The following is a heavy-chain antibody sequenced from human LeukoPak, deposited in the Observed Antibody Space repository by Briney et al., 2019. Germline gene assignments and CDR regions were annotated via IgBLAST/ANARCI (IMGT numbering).Heavy chain of an antibody. CDR2: IYYSGST. D-gene: IGHD3-9*01. CDR3: ARGGVLRYFYWLDI. CDR1: GGSISSYY. Sequence: PSETLSLTCTVSGGSISSYYWSWIRQPPGKGLEWIGYIYYSGSTNYNPSLKSRVTISVDTSKNQFSLKLSSVTAADTAVYYCARGGVLRYFYWLDIWGQGTMVTVSS. J-gene: IGHJ3*02. V-gene: IGHV4-59*01.